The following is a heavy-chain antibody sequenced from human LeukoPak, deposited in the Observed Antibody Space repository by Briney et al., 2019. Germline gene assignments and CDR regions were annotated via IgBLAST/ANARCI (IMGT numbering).Heavy chain of an antibody. CDR2: ISAYNGNT. D-gene: IGHD2-21*01. Sequence: ASVKVSCKASGYTLTTYGIAWVRRAPGQGLEWMGWISAYNGNTNSAQKLQGRVTMTTDTSTSTAYMELRNLRSDDTAVYYCARIAYCGGDCYTTYFDYWGQGTLVTVSS. J-gene: IGHJ4*02. V-gene: IGHV1-18*01. CDR3: ARIAYCGGDCYTTYFDY. CDR1: GYTLTTYG.